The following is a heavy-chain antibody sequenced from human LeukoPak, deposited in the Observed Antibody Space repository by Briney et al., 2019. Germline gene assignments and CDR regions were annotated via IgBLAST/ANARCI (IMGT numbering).Heavy chain of an antibody. CDR2: IYYSGST. CDR1: GGPISSYQ. Sequence: SETLSLTCTVSGGPISSYQWSWIRQPPGKGLEWIGNIYYSGSTNYNPSLKSRVTISVDTSKNQFSLKLTSVTAADTAVYYCARVSGYDWESFYDYWGQGTLVTVSS. J-gene: IGHJ4*02. CDR3: ARVSGYDWESFYDY. D-gene: IGHD5-12*01. V-gene: IGHV4-59*01.